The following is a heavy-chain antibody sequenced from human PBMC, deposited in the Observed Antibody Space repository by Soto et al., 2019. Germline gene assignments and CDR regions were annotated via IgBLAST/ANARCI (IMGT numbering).Heavy chain of an antibody. CDR3: AKMLFRGVIKSPFGH. D-gene: IGHD3-10*01. V-gene: IGHV3-23*01. CDR1: GFTFSSYA. J-gene: IGHJ5*02. CDR2: ISGSGGST. Sequence: GGSLRLSCAASGFTFSSYAMSWVRQAPGKGLEWVSAISGSGGSTYYADSVKGRFTISRDNPKNTLYLQMNGLRAEDTAVYYCAKMLFRGVIKSPFGHWGQGTLVTVSS.